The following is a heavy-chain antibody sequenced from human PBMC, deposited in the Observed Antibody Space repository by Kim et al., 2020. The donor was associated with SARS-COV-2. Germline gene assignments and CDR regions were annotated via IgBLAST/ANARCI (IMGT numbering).Heavy chain of an antibody. CDR3: ARDPPKVWFGDQNALDI. D-gene: IGHD3-10*01. V-gene: IGHV3-33*01. CDR2: IWYDGSNK. CDR1: GFTFSSYG. J-gene: IGHJ3*02. Sequence: GGSLRLSCAASGFTFSSYGMHWVRQAPGKGLEWVAVIWYDGSNKYYADSVKGRFTISRDNSKNTLYLQMNSLRAEDTAVYYCARDPPKVWFGDQNALDIWGQGTMVTVSS.